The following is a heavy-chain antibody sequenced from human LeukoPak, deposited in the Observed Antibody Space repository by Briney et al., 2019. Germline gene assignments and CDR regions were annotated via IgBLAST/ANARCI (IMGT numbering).Heavy chain of an antibody. CDR2: IYHSGSA. Sequence: SETLSLTCTVSGVSISTYYWNWIRQPPGKGLEWIGYIYHSGSANYNPSLQSRVTISVDTSKNQFSLNLNSVTAADTAVYYCARGGAARLHFQNWGQGTLVTVSS. CDR1: GVSISTYY. D-gene: IGHD6-6*01. CDR3: ARGGAARLHFQN. V-gene: IGHV4-59*01. J-gene: IGHJ1*01.